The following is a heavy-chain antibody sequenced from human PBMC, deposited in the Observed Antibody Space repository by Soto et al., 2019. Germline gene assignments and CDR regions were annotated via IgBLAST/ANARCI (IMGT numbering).Heavy chain of an antibody. Sequence: SETLSLTCAVSGGSISSSNWWRWVRQPPGKGLEGIGEIYHSGSTNYNPSLKRRVTISVDKSKNQFSLKLSSVTAADTAVYYCARRGISRYYYYYYGMDVWGQGTTVTVSS. CDR2: IYHSGST. V-gene: IGHV4-4*02. J-gene: IGHJ6*02. D-gene: IGHD3-16*01. CDR3: ARRGISRYYYYYYGMDV. CDR1: GGSISSSNW.